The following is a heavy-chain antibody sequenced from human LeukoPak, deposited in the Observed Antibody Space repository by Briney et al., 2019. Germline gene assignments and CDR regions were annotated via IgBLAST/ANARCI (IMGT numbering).Heavy chain of an antibody. CDR3: ARDILWFGEFSPNNWFDP. CDR1: GYTFTGYD. J-gene: IGHJ5*02. Sequence: ASVKVSCKASGYTFTGYDMRWVRQAPGQGLEWMGWISAYSGSTNYAQKLQGRVTMTTDTSTSTAYMELRSLRSDDTAVYYCARDILWFGEFSPNNWFDPWGQGTLVTVSS. CDR2: ISAYSGST. D-gene: IGHD3-10*01. V-gene: IGHV1-18*01.